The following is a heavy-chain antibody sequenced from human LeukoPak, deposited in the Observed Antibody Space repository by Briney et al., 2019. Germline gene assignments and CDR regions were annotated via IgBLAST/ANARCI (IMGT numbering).Heavy chain of an antibody. J-gene: IGHJ3*02. CDR1: GGSISNYY. V-gene: IGHV4-59*12. CDR3: ARAELYYYDSRPNAFDI. D-gene: IGHD3-22*01. Sequence: SETLSLTCTVSGGSISNYYWNWIRQPPGKGLEWIGYIYYSGSTNYNPSLKSRVTISVDTSKSQFSLKLSSVTAADTAVYYCARAELYYYDSRPNAFDIWGQGTMVTVSS. CDR2: IYYSGST.